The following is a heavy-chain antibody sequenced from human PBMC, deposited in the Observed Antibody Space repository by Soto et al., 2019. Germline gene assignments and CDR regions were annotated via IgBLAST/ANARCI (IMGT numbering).Heavy chain of an antibody. J-gene: IGHJ6*02. Sequence: SETLSLTCPVSGGSISSGGYYWSWIRQHPGKGLEWIGYIYYSGSTYYNPSLKSRVTISVDTSKNQFSLKLSSVTAADTAIYYCAKGPTVFGAVISFDYYYGMYVWGQGTPVTVSS. V-gene: IGHV4-31*03. CDR3: AKGPTVFGAVISFDYYYGMYV. CDR2: IYYSGST. D-gene: IGHD3-3*01. CDR1: GGSISSGGYY.